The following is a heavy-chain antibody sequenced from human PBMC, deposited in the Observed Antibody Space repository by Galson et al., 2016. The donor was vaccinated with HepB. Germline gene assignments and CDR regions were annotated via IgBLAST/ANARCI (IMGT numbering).Heavy chain of an antibody. CDR2: IIPIFGTD. CDR1: GGTLSSYG. D-gene: IGHD1-20*01. CDR3: AREGVITGTTGKMYYFDY. J-gene: IGHJ4*02. Sequence: SVKVSCKASGGTLSSYGISWVRQAPGQGLEWMGGIIPIFGTDNYAQNFRGKVTITADESTNTAYMELSSLRSEDTAVYYWAREGVITGTTGKMYYFDYWGQGTLVTVSS. V-gene: IGHV1-69*13.